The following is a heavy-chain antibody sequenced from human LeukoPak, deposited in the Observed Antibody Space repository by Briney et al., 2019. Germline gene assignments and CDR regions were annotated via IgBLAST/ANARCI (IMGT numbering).Heavy chain of an antibody. CDR3: ARGGVGSLIDY. CDR1: GYTFTSYD. CDR2: ISVYSGNT. Sequence: GASVKVSCKASGYTFTSYDITWVRQAPGQGLEWMGWISVYSGNTNYAQKLQGRVTMTIDTSTSTAYMELRSLRSDDTAVYYCARGGVGSLIDYWGQGTLVTVSS. V-gene: IGHV1-18*01. D-gene: IGHD3-10*01. J-gene: IGHJ4*02.